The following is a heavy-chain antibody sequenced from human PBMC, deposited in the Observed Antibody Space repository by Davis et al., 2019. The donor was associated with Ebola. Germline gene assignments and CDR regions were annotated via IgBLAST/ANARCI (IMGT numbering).Heavy chain of an antibody. J-gene: IGHJ2*01. D-gene: IGHD3-22*01. Sequence: SLKISCAASGFTFDDYAMHWVRQAPGKGLEWVSGISWNSGSIGYADSVKGRFTISRDNAKNSLYLQMNSLRAEDTALYYCAKGRTSSGYYLGWYFDLWGRGTLVTVSS. CDR2: ISWNSGSI. V-gene: IGHV3-9*01. CDR1: GFTFDDYA. CDR3: AKGRTSSGYYLGWYFDL.